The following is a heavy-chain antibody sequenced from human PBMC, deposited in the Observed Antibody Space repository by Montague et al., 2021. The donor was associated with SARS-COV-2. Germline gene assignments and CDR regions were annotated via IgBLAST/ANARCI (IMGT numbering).Heavy chain of an antibody. D-gene: IGHD6-19*01. Sequence: SETLSLTCVVSGGSISSINWWSWVSQPPGKGLEWFGEIYHSGSTTYNPSLQSRVIISVDKSKNQFSLKLRSVTAAGTAAYYCSRTGYSSGWHSFDYWGQGTLVTVSS. CDR3: SRTGYSSGWHSFDY. CDR2: IYHSGST. J-gene: IGHJ4*02. V-gene: IGHV4-4*02. CDR1: GGSISSINW.